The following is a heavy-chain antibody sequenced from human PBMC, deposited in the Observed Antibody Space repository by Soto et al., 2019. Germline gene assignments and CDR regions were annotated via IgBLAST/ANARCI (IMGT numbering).Heavy chain of an antibody. CDR2: ISYDGSNK. CDR1: GFTFSSYA. CDR3: ARDLRYFDWLLSSPFDY. Sequence: PVGSLRLSCAASGFTFSSYAMHWVRQAPGKGLEWVAVISYDGSNKYYADSVKGRFTISRDNSKNTLYLQMNSLRAEDTAVYYCARDLRYFDWLLSSPFDYWGQGTLVTVSS. V-gene: IGHV3-30-3*01. D-gene: IGHD3-9*01. J-gene: IGHJ4*02.